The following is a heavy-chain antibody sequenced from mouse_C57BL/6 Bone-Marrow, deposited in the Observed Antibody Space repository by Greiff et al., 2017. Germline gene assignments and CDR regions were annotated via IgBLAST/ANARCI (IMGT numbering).Heavy chain of an antibody. V-gene: IGHV5-17*01. D-gene: IGHD2-1*01. Sequence: EVKLEESGGGLVKPGGSLKLSCAASGFTFSDYGMHWVRQAPEKGLEWVAYISSGSSTIYYADTVKGRFTITRDNAKNTLFLQMTILRSEDTAMYYCASGIYGNYDAYGGQGTLVTVSA. CDR3: ASGIYGNYDAY. CDR2: ISSGSSTI. J-gene: IGHJ3*01. CDR1: GFTFSDYG.